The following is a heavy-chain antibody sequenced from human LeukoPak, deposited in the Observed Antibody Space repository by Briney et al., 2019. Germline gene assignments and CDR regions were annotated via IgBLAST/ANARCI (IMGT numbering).Heavy chain of an antibody. Sequence: GGSLRLSCAASGFTFSNAWMTWVRQAPGKGLEWVGRIKSKTNGGTTDYAAPVKGRFTISRDDSKNTLYLQLNSLKTDDTAVYYCTTGIGARLGYCSGSSCYSDYFDFWGQGTLVTVSS. CDR1: GFTFSNAW. CDR2: IKSKTNGGTT. J-gene: IGHJ4*02. CDR3: TTGIGARLGYCSGSSCYSDYFDF. D-gene: IGHD2-15*01. V-gene: IGHV3-15*01.